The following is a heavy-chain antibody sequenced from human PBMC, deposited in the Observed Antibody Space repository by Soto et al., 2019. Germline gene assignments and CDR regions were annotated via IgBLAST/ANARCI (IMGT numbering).Heavy chain of an antibody. CDR3: AIPQDRGGRTTFIY. J-gene: IGHJ4*02. CDR2: INWKSDI. D-gene: IGHD3-16*01. Sequence: PGGSLRLSCAVSGFTFDDNAMHWVRQAPEKGLEWVSGINWKSDIGYADSVKGRFTISGDNAENSLYLQMNSLRAEDTALYYCAIPQDRGGRTTFIYWGQGTQVTVSS. V-gene: IGHV3-9*01. CDR1: GFTFDDNA.